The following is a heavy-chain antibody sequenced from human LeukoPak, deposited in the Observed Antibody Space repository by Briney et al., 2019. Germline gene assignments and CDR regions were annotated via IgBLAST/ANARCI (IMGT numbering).Heavy chain of an antibody. J-gene: IGHJ4*02. V-gene: IGHV3-48*04. D-gene: IGHD2-15*01. CDR2: IPGTSTNI. CDR3: ARVGMGTYSGDH. CDR1: GSTFSSYS. Sequence: GGSLRLFCAASGSTFSSYSINWVRQAPGKGLEWVSYIPGTSTNINYADSVKGRFTISRDNAKNLVYLQMNSLRGEDTAVYYCARVGMGTYSGDHWGQGTLVTVSS.